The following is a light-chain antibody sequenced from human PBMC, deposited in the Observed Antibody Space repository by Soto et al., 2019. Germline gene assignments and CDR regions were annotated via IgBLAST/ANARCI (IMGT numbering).Light chain of an antibody. J-gene: IGKJ4*01. CDR3: QQYNNWPLT. CDR2: GTS. CDR1: QSVSRN. Sequence: IVMTQSPATLSVSPGKKTTLSCRASQSVSRNLAWYQQKPGQTHRLLIYGTSTRANGVPARFSASGAGTEFTLTISSLQSEDFAVYYCQQYNNWPLTFGGGTKVEIK. V-gene: IGKV3-15*01.